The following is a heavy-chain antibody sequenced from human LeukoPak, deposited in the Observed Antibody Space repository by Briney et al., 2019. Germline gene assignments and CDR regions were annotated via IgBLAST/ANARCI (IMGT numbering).Heavy chain of an antibody. V-gene: IGHV3-21*01. CDR3: ARDESDAFDI. Sequence: GGSPRLSCAASGFTFSSYSMNWVRQAPGKGLEWVSSISSSSSYIYYADSVKGRFTISRDNAKNSLYLQMNSLRAEDTAVYYCARDESDAFDIWGQGTMVTVSS. J-gene: IGHJ3*02. CDR2: ISSSSSYI. CDR1: GFTFSSYS.